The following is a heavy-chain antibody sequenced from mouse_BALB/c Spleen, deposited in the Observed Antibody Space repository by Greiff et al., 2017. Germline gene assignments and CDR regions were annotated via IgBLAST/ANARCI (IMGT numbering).Heavy chain of an antibody. Sequence: EVQLQESGGGLVKPGGSLKLSCAASGFTFSSYAMSWVRQSPEKRLEWVAEISSGGSYTYYPDTVTGRFTISRDNAKNTLYLEMSSLRSEDTAMYYCARDQELRSWGQGTLVTVSA. CDR1: GFTFSSYA. V-gene: IGHV5-9-4*01. J-gene: IGHJ3*01. D-gene: IGHD1-1*01. CDR3: ARDQELRS. CDR2: ISSGGSYT.